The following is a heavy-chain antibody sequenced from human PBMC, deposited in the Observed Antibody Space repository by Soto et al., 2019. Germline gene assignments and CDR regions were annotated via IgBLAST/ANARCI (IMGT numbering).Heavy chain of an antibody. J-gene: IGHJ4*02. CDR1: GGSISSGSITSGGYY. CDR2: IYYSGST. V-gene: IGHV4-61*08. Sequence: SETLSLTCSVSGGSISSGSITSGGYYWSWIRQLPGKGLEWIGYIYYSGSTNYNPSLKSRVTISVDTSKNQFSLKLSSVTAADTAVYYCARRKRGDLPSAFDYWGQGTLVTVSS. CDR3: ARRKRGDLPSAFDY. D-gene: IGHD1-1*01.